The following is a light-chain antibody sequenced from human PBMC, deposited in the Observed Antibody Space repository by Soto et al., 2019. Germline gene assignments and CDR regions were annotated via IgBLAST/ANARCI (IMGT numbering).Light chain of an antibody. CDR2: DDS. CDR3: QVWDNVSDHWV. CDR1: NIGSKS. V-gene: IGLV3-21*02. J-gene: IGLJ3*02. Sequence: SYVVTQPPSVSVAPGQTAKITCGENNIGSKSVHWYQQRPGQAPVLVIYDDSDRPSGIPDRFSGSNSGNTATVTISSVEAGDEADYYCQVWDNVSDHWVFGGGTKLTVL.